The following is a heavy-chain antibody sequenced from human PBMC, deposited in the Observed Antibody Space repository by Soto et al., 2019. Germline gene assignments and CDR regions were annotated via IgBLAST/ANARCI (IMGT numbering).Heavy chain of an antibody. J-gene: IGHJ5*02. D-gene: IGHD6-13*01. V-gene: IGHV3-21*01. CDR1: GFTFRSFT. CDR3: TRDASRGSSARGWFDP. Sequence: GGSVRLSCAASGFTFRSFTMNWVRQAPGKGLEWVSTISSNSAYIYYTDALRGRFAISRDNAKNSLHLQMNSLRAEDTAVYYCTRDASRGSSARGWFDPWGPGTLVTVSS. CDR2: ISSNSAYI.